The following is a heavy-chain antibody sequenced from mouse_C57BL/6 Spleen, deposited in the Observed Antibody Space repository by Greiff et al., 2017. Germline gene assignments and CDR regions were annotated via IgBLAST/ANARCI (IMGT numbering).Heavy chain of an antibody. CDR3: ARVDYGSSSYCDY. CDR2: ISDGGSYT. Sequence: EVKLMESGGGLVKPGGSLKLSCAASGFTFSSYAMSWVRQTPEKRLEWVATISDGGSYTYYPDNVKGRFTISRDNAKNNLYLQMSHLKSEDTAMYYCARVDYGSSSYCDYWGQGTTLTVSS. CDR1: GFTFSSYA. D-gene: IGHD1-1*01. V-gene: IGHV5-4*03. J-gene: IGHJ2*01.